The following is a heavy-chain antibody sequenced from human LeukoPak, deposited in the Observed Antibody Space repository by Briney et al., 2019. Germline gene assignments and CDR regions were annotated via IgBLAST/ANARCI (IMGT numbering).Heavy chain of an antibody. CDR1: GYTFTGYY. J-gene: IGHJ5*02. V-gene: IGHV1-2*02. Sequence: GASVKVSCKASGYTFTGYYMHWVRQPPGQGLEWMGWINPNSGGTNYAQKFQGRVTMTRDTSISTAYMELSRLRSDDTAVYYCARDRSVVGATGWFDPWGQGTLVTVSS. D-gene: IGHD1-26*01. CDR2: INPNSGGT. CDR3: ARDRSVVGATGWFDP.